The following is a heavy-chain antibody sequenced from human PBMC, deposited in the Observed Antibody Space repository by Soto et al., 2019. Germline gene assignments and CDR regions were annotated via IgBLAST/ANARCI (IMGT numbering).Heavy chain of an antibody. CDR1: GFPFSAYN. Sequence: EVQLVESGGGLVKPGGSLRLSCTGSGFPFSAYNINWVRQAPGKGLELVSSITVGSSHIYQPNSMKGRFTISRDDAKNSVYLQIDSLRDEDTALYYCSRSPEVGVRGAYWGQGTLVTVSS. D-gene: IGHD3-16*01. CDR2: ITVGSSHI. CDR3: SRSPEVGVRGAY. V-gene: IGHV3-21*01. J-gene: IGHJ4*02.